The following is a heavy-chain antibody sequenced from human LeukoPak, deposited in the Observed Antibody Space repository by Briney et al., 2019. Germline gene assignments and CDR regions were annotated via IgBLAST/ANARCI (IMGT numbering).Heavy chain of an antibody. D-gene: IGHD5-24*01. CDR3: ATGDGYKFDY. CDR2: ISSTSSYI. CDR1: GFTFTSYA. J-gene: IGHJ4*02. Sequence: GGSLRLSCAASGFTFTSYAMNWVRQVPGKGLEWVSSISSTSSYIYYADSVKGRFTISRDNAKNSLYLQMNSLRAEDTAVYYCATGDGYKFDYWGQGTLVTVSS. V-gene: IGHV3-21*01.